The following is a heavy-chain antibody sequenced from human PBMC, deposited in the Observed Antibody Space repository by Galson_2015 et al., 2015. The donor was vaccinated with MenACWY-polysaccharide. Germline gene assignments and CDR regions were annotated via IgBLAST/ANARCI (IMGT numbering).Heavy chain of an antibody. CDR3: ARDPSAFSAPSDFDI. D-gene: IGHD3-3*02. CDR1: GDSVSRKSAT. CDR2: TYYRSQWYN. Sequence: CAISGDSVSRKSATWNWIRQSPSRGLEWLGRTYYRSQWYNDFAVSVKSRITINPDTSKNQFSLQLNSVTPEDTAVYYCARDPSAFSAPSDFDIWGQGTVVTVSS. V-gene: IGHV6-1*01. J-gene: IGHJ3*02.